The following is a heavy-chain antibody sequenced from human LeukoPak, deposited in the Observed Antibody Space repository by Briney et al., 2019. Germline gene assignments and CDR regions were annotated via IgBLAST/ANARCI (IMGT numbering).Heavy chain of an antibody. CDR1: GFTLSRYA. Sequence: PGGSPRLSCAASGFTLSRYAMNWVRQAPGKGLEWVSYINTDSSDIHYADSVKGRFTISRDNARNTLYLQLSSLRAEDSGVYYCARDTFQPGLIDSWGQGTLVTVSS. CDR2: INTDSSDI. V-gene: IGHV3-21*05. CDR3: ARDTFQPGLIDS. J-gene: IGHJ4*02. D-gene: IGHD2-2*01.